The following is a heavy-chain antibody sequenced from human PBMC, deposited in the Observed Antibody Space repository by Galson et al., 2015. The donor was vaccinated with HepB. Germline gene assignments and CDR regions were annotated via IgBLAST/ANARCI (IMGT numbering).Heavy chain of an antibody. Sequence: TLSLTCAVSGGSISSGGYSWSWIRQSPGRGLECIGYFYYSGSTYYNPSLKSRVTISVDTSKNQFSLKLTSVTAADTAVYFCARVVAVRGRVDFFDYWGQGNLVTVSS. D-gene: IGHD3-10*01. CDR1: GGSISSGGYS. V-gene: IGHV4-30-4*07. CDR3: ARVVAVRGRVDFFDY. CDR2: FYYSGST. J-gene: IGHJ4*02.